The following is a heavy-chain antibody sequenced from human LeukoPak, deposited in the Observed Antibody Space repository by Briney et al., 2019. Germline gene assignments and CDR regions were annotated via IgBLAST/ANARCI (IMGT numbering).Heavy chain of an antibody. J-gene: IGHJ4*02. Sequence: GGSLRLSCAASGFTFSIYAMSWVRQAPGKGLEWVSAISGSGGTAYYADSVKGRFTISRDNSKNTLYLQMNSLRAEDTAVYYCASTIAARGGLDYWGQGTLVTVSS. CDR3: ASTIAARGGLDY. D-gene: IGHD6-6*01. CDR1: GFTFSIYA. V-gene: IGHV3-23*01. CDR2: ISGSGGTA.